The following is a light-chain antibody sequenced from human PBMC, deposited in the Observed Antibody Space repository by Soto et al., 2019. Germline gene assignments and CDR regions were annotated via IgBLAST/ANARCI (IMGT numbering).Light chain of an antibody. CDR1: ESVSSHY. J-gene: IGKJ1*01. CDR2: GTS. V-gene: IGKV3-20*01. Sequence: EIVLSQSPGTLSLSPGERATLSCRASESVSSHYIGWYQQKPGQAPRLLIYGTSSRATGIPDRFSVSGSGTDFTLTISRLEPGDFAVYYCRQYGDSPRSFGQGTKVDI. CDR3: RQYGDSPRS.